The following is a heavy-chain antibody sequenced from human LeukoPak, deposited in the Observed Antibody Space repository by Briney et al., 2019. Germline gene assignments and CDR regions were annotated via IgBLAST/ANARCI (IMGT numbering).Heavy chain of an antibody. D-gene: IGHD3-10*01. CDR1: GFTFSNYW. CDR2: ISSSSVTI. CDR3: ATRNYYGSGPNGAFDM. Sequence: PGGSLRLSCAASGFTFSNYWMHWVRQAPGKGLEWVSYISSSSVTIYYADSVKGRFTISRDNAKNSLYLQMNSLRDEDTAVYYCATRNYYGSGPNGAFDMWGQGTMVTVSS. V-gene: IGHV3-48*02. J-gene: IGHJ3*02.